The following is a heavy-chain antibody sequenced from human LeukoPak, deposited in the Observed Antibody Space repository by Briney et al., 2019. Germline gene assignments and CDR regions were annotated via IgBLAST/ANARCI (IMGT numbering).Heavy chain of an antibody. D-gene: IGHD3-10*01. CDR1: GFTFTSSA. Sequence: SVSVSCKPPGFTFTSSAVQWVRQAREQRLERIGWLVVGSGDTNFAQKFQERVTITRDMSTRTAYMGLSSLRSEDTAVYYCGADSMPRGVFSYAFDIWGQGTMVTVSS. CDR3: GADSMPRGVFSYAFDI. CDR2: LVVGSGDT. V-gene: IGHV1-58*01. J-gene: IGHJ3*02.